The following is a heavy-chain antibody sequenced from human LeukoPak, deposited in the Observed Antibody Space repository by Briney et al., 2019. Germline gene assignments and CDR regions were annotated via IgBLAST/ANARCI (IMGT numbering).Heavy chain of an antibody. CDR1: GLTFRNYW. V-gene: IGHV3-13*01. CDR3: ARGQRYSSGWVDY. J-gene: IGHJ4*02. CDR2: IGTAGDT. D-gene: IGHD6-19*01. Sequence: GGPLRLSCAASGLTFRNYWMHWFRKATGKGLEWVSAIGTAGDTYYPGSVKGRFTISRENAKNSLYLQMNSLRAGDTAVYYCARGQRYSSGWVDYWGQGTLVTVSS.